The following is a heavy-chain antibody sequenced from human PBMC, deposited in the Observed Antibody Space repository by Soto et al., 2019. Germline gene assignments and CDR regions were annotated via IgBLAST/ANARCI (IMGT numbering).Heavy chain of an antibody. D-gene: IGHD4-17*01. J-gene: IGHJ1*01. CDR1: GYTFTSYG. V-gene: IGHV1-18*01. Sequence: ASVKVSCKASGYTFTSYGISWVRQAPGQGPEWMGWISAYNGHTNYAQKLQGRVTMTTDTSTSTAYMELRSLRSDDTAVYYCTRVDYGAVAEYFHHWGQGTLVTVSS. CDR3: TRVDYGAVAEYFHH. CDR2: ISAYNGHT.